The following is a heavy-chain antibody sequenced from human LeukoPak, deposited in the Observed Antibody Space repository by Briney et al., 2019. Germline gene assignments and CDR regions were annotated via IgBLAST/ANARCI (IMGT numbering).Heavy chain of an antibody. Sequence: GGSLRLSCAGSGFIVSSNYMSWVRRAAGKGLEWVSVIYGSSRTYYADSVKGRFTISRDNSKNTVYLQMDSLRAEDTAVYYCARDRADGYNYGDYFDNWGQGTLVTVSS. CDR2: IYGSSRT. CDR1: GFIVSSNY. CDR3: ARDRADGYNYGDYFDN. D-gene: IGHD5-18*01. J-gene: IGHJ4*02. V-gene: IGHV3-66*01.